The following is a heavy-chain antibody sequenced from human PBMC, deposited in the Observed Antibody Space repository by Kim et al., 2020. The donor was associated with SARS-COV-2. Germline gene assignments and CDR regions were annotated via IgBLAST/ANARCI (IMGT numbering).Heavy chain of an antibody. CDR3: ARRTSGPNWFDP. D-gene: IGHD2-2*01. J-gene: IGHJ5*02. Sequence: TTYSPSFQGHVTISADRSVSTAYLHWSTLKASDTAMYYCARRTSGPNWFDPWGQGTLVTVSS. CDR2: T. V-gene: IGHV5-10-1*01.